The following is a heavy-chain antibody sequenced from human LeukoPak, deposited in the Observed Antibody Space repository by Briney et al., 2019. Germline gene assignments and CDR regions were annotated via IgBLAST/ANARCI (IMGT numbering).Heavy chain of an antibody. CDR3: ARAQLSYYYGSGSYYPFDY. D-gene: IGHD3-10*01. Sequence: AASVKVSCKASGYTFTSYGISWVRQAPGQGLEWMGWISAYNGNTNYAQKLQGRVTMTTDTSTSTAYMELRSLRSDDTAVYYCARAQLSYYYGSGSYYPFDYWGQGVLVTVSS. CDR2: ISAYNGNT. CDR1: GYTFTSYG. V-gene: IGHV1-18*01. J-gene: IGHJ4*02.